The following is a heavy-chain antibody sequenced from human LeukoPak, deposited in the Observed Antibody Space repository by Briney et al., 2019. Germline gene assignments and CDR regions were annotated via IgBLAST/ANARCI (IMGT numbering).Heavy chain of an antibody. D-gene: IGHD2-2*01. V-gene: IGHV1-69*13. J-gene: IGHJ6*04. Sequence: ASVKVSCKASGGTFSSYAISWVRQAPGQGLEWMGGIIPIFGTANYAQKFQGRVTITADESTSTAYMELSSLRSEDTVVYYCARARGFVVVPAAMVRHYYYGMDVWGKGTTVTVSS. CDR1: GGTFSSYA. CDR2: IIPIFGTA. CDR3: ARARGFVVVPAAMVRHYYYGMDV.